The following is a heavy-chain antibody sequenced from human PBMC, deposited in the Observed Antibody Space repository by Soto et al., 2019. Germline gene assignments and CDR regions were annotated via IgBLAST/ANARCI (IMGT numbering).Heavy chain of an antibody. D-gene: IGHD4-4*01. Sequence: GGSLRLPCAAFGFTFSSYAISRVRQAPRKGLEWVSAISCSGGSTYYADSVKGRFHLSRGNSQNTMYLQMDSLTAEDTAEYYMAKDPAIYMTSVSFFDYWGQGTLVTGSS. J-gene: IGHJ4*02. V-gene: IGHV3-23*01. CDR2: ISCSGGST. CDR3: AKDPAIYMTSVSFFDY. CDR1: GFTFSSYA.